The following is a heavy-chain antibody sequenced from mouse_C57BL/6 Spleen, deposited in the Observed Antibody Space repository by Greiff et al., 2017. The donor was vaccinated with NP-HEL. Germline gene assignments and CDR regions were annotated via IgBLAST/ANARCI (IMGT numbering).Heavy chain of an antibody. CDR3: AREGVNDYYWYFDV. V-gene: IGHV1-80*01. J-gene: IGHJ1*03. D-gene: IGHD2-4*01. Sequence: YNGKFKGKATLTADKSSSTAYMQLSSLTSEDSAVYFCAREGVNDYYWYFDVWGTGTTVTVSS.